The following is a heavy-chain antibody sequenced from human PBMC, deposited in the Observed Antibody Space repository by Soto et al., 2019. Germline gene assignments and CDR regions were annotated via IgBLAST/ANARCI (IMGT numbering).Heavy chain of an antibody. V-gene: IGHV3-7*01. Sequence: GGSLRLSCAASGFTFSSYWMSWVRQAPGKGLEWVANIKQDGSEKYYVDSVKGRFTISRDNAKNSLYLQMNSLRAEDTAVYYCARELILTDVTGDDYGDHYYYYYMDVWGKGTTVTVSS. J-gene: IGHJ6*03. D-gene: IGHD4-17*01. CDR1: GFTFSSYW. CDR2: IKQDGSEK. CDR3: ARELILTDVTGDDYGDHYYYYYMDV.